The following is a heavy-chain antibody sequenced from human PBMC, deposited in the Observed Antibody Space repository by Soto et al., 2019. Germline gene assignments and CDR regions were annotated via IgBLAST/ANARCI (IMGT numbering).Heavy chain of an antibody. V-gene: IGHV3-30-3*01. D-gene: IGHD5-12*01. CDR2: IIYDGSDK. CDR1: GFPFSRCA. J-gene: IGHJ4*02. CDR3: AAELGNSGYDGHDY. Sequence: QVQLVESGGGVVQPGTSLRLSCAASGFPFSRCAIHWVRQAPGKGLEWVAVIIYDGSDKYYADSVQGRFTISRDNSKNTLYLQMNSLRPEDTAVYYCAAELGNSGYDGHDYWGQGTLVTVSS.